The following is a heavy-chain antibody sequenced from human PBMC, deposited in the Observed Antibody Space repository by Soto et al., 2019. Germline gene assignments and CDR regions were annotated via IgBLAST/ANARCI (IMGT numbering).Heavy chain of an antibody. V-gene: IGHV4-39*01. CDR2: IYYSGSA. J-gene: IGHJ4*02. CDR3: SRQPKFCSGGSCYSRYGYFDY. Sequence: PSETLSLTCTVSGDSISSSSYYWGWVRQPPGKGLEWIGTIYYSGSAYYNPSLKSRVAISVDTSKNQFSLKLGSVTAADTAVYYCSRQPKFCSGGSCYSRYGYFDYWGQGTPVTVSS. D-gene: IGHD2-15*01. CDR1: GDSISSSSYY.